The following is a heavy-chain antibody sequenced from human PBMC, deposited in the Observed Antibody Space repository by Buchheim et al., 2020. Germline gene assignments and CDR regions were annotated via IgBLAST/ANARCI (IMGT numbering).Heavy chain of an antibody. CDR1: GFTFSSYA. CDR2: ISYDGSNK. J-gene: IGHJ4*02. Sequence: QVQLVESGGGVVQPGRSLRLSCAASGFTFSSYAMHWVHQAPGKGLEWVAVISYDGSNKYYADSVKGRFTISRDNSKNTRYLQMNSLRAEDTAVYYCARGLRSYGSWGQGTL. D-gene: IGHD6-6*01. V-gene: IGHV3-30*04. CDR3: ARGLRSYGS.